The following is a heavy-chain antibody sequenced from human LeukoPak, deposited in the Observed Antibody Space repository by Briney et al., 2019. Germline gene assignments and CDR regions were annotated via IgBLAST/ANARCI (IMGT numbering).Heavy chain of an antibody. J-gene: IGHJ4*02. Sequence: GRSLRLSCAASGFSFGSYWMTWVRQAPGKGLEWVSSISSSSSYIYYADSVKGRFAISRDNAKNSLYLQMNSLRAEDTAVYYCARDTRLAFDYWGQGTLVTVSS. CDR2: ISSSSSYI. V-gene: IGHV3-21*01. D-gene: IGHD2-2*01. CDR3: ARDTRLAFDY. CDR1: GFSFGSYW.